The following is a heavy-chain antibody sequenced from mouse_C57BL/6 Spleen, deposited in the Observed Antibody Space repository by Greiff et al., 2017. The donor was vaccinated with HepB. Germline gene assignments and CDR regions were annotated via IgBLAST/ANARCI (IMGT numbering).Heavy chain of an antibody. J-gene: IGHJ2*01. D-gene: IGHD1-1*01. V-gene: IGHV1-62-2*01. CDR2: FYPGSGSI. Sequence: QVQLQQSGAELVKPGASVKLSCKASGYTFTEYTIHWVKQRSGQGLEWIGWFYPGSGSIKYNEKFKDKATLTADKSSSTVYMELSRLTSEDSAVYFCARHEGGMGYGSSYRFDYWGQGTTLTVSS. CDR1: GYTFTEYT. CDR3: ARHEGGMGYGSSYRFDY.